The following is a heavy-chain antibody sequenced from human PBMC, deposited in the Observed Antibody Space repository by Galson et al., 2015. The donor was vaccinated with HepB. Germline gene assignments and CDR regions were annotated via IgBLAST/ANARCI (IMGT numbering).Heavy chain of an antibody. J-gene: IGHJ4*02. D-gene: IGHD5-18*01. V-gene: IGHV3-20*04. CDR1: GFTFDDYG. CDR3: ARYTAMVTRYFDY. Sequence: SLRLSCAASGFTFDDYGMSWVRQAPGKGLEWVSGINWNGGSTGYADSVKGRFTISRDNAKNSLYLQVNSLRAEDTALYYCARYTAMVTRYFDYWGQGTLVTVSS. CDR2: INWNGGST.